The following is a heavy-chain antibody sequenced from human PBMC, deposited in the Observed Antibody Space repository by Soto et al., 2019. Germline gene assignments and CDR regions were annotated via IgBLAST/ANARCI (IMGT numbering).Heavy chain of an antibody. J-gene: IGHJ4*02. V-gene: IGHV3-30*03. CDR2: ISNDGSQT. Sequence: QVQLVESGEGVVQPGRSLRLSCVASGYMFSRYGMHWVRQAPGKGLEWVAVISNDGSQTTYGDSVNGRFTIARDNYKKTVYLQMNSLTTEDTAVYYWAHGFCFTNCNYVPNWGQGTLVTVST. CDR1: GYMFSRYG. CDR3: AHGFCFTNCNYVPN. D-gene: IGHD1-7*01.